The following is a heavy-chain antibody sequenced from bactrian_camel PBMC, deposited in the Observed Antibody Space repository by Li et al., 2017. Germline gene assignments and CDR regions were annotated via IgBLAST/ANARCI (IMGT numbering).Heavy chain of an antibody. D-gene: IGHD2*01. CDR3: AAGGGNGAFCYTGERSMDY. Sequence: HVQLVESGGGSVQAGGSLGLSCAVSGYTFSSECMGWFRENAKKEREGLAAIDNDGHTRYADSLKDRFAISQDNTKNFLYLQMNSLKPEDTAMYYCAAGGGNGAFCYTGERSMDYWGQGTQVTVS. CDR1: GYTFSSEC. J-gene: IGHJ4*01. V-gene: IGHV3S9*01. CDR2: IDNDGHT.